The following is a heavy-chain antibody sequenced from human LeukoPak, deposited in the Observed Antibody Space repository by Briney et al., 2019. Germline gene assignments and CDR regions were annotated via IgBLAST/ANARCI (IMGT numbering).Heavy chain of an antibody. D-gene: IGHD3-3*01. CDR3: ASFYYDFWSGPIFDY. V-gene: IGHV4-61*09. J-gene: IGHJ4*02. Sequence: SETLSLTCTVSGGSISSGSYYWTWIRQPAGKGLEWVGHIYPTGSTNYNPSLKSRVTISVDTSKNQFSLKLSSVTAADTAVYYCASFYYDFWSGPIFDYWGQGTLVTVSS. CDR1: GGSISSGSYY. CDR2: IYPTGST.